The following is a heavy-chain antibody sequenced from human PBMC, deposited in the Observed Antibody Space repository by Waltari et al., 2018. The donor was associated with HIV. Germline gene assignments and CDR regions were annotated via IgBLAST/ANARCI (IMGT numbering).Heavy chain of an antibody. CDR3: ATVLVRTSWVITTAPFDY. V-gene: IGHV3-53*01. CDR1: GFAVINNY. Sequence: EVQLVESGGGLIQPGGSIRLACAASGFAVINNYMSWLRQAPGKGLEWVSLIYSNATTYYADSVKGRFTISRDNSKNTLYLQMNSLRADDTAVYFCATVLVRTSWVITTAPFDYWGQGTLVTVSS. D-gene: IGHD3-22*01. CDR2: IYSNATT. J-gene: IGHJ4*02.